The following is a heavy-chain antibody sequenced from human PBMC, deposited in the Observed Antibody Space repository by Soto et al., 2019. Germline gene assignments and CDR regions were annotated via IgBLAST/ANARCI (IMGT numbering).Heavy chain of an antibody. CDR1: GGSFSGYY. J-gene: IGHJ6*02. V-gene: IGHV4-34*01. CDR2: INHSGST. Sequence: SETLSLTCAVYGGSFSGYYWSWIRQPPGKGLEWIGEINHSGSTNYNPSLKSRVTISVDTSKNQFSLKLSSVTAADTAVYYCARVRAYSSSWYYYYYGMDVWGQGTTVTVSS. D-gene: IGHD6-13*01. CDR3: ARVRAYSSSWYYYYYGMDV.